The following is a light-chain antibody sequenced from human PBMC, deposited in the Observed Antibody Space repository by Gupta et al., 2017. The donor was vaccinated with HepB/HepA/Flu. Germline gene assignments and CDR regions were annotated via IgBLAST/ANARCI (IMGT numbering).Light chain of an antibody. CDR3: SSYTRSSTLV. CDR2: DVS. V-gene: IGLV2-14*01. CDR1: SSDIGAYNY. Sequence: QSALTQPASVSGSPGQSITISCAGTSSDIGAYNYVSWYQQYPGKAPTLMIYDVSDRPSGVSNRFSGSKSGNTASLTXSXLQAEDXAHYYCSSYTRSSTLVFGGGTKLTGL. J-gene: IGLJ3*02.